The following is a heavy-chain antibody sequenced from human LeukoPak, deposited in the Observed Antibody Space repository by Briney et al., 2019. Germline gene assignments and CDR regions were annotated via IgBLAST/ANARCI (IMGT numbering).Heavy chain of an antibody. Sequence: PGGSLRLSCAASGFTFADYAMHWVRQTPGRGLEWVSLISWDGRTTYYAESVKGRFTISRDNSKNSLYLQMNSLRAEDTAFYYCAKDGIFGSGTYNYYHMDVWGTRTTVTVS. V-gene: IGHV3-43D*04. CDR2: ISWDGRTT. CDR1: GFTFADYA. J-gene: IGHJ6*03. CDR3: AKDGIFGSGTYNYYHMDV. D-gene: IGHD3-10*01.